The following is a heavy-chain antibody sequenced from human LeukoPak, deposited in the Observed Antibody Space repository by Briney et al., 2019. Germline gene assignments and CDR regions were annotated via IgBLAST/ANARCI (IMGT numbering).Heavy chain of an antibody. J-gene: IGHJ4*02. CDR1: GFTFSNYA. D-gene: IGHD4-11*01. CDR2: ISSSGAST. Sequence: GTSLRLSCAASGFTFSNYAMSWVRQAPGKGLEWVSAISSSGASTNYADSVKGRFTISRDNSKNTLYLQMNSLRAEDTAVYYCAKRLPSYYFDYWGQGTLVTVSS. CDR3: AKRLPSYYFDY. V-gene: IGHV3-23*01.